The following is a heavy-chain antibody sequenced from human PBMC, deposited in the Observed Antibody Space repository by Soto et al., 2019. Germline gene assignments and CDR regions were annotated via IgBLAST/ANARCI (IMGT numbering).Heavy chain of an antibody. V-gene: IGHV3-73*01. J-gene: IGHJ6*02. CDR3: TGLSEGEYYHCGTDI. CDR2: VKNMANNYAT. Sequence: EVQLVESGGGLVQPGGSLKLSCAASGFTFSAYAIHWVRQASGKGLEWVAGVKNMANNYATGTAASLKGRFIVTRDDSKNTAYLQMNSLEPEDTAVYYCTGLSEGEYYHCGTDIWGQGTTVTVSS. CDR1: GFTFSAYA.